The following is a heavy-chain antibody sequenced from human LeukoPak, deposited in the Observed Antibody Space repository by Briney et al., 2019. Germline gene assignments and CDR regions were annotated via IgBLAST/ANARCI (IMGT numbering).Heavy chain of an antibody. D-gene: IGHD5-18*01. CDR3: ARSKLWSYYFDY. CDR1: GSSISSYY. V-gene: IGHV4-59*01. J-gene: IGHJ4*02. CDR2: IYYSGST. Sequence: SETLSLTCTVSGSSISSYYWSWIRQPPGKGLEWIGYIYYSGSTNYNPSLKSRVTISVDTSKNQLSLKLSSVTAADTAVYYCARSKLWSYYFDYWGQGTLVTVSS.